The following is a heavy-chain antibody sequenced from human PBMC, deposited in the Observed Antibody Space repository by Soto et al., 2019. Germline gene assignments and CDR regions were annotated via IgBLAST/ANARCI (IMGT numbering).Heavy chain of an antibody. CDR2: IYYSGST. J-gene: IGHJ6*02. CDR3: ARDPYYYGSGSYPDYYYYGMDV. V-gene: IGHV4-30-4*01. D-gene: IGHD3-10*01. Sequence: SETLSLTCTVSGGSISSGDYYWSWIRQPPGKGLEGIGYIYYSGSTYYNPSLKGRVTIAVDTSKNPFSLNLSSVPAADTAVYYCARDPYYYGSGSYPDYYYYGMDVWGQGTTVTVSS. CDR1: GGSISSGDYY.